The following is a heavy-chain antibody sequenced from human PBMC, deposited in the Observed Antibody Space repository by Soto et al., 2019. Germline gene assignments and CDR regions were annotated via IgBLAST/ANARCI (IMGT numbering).Heavy chain of an antibody. V-gene: IGHV3-23*01. D-gene: IGHD3-22*01. CDR1: GFTFKTYT. CDR3: AKGSSGHYDSSDY. J-gene: IGHJ4*02. CDR2: IIGSGVDT. Sequence: GGSLRLSCAASGFTFKTYTMNWVRQAPGKGLEWVSAIIGSGVDTYYADSVKGRFTISRDNSKNTLYLQMTSLRAEDTAVYYCAKGSSGHYDSSDYWGQGSLVTVPS.